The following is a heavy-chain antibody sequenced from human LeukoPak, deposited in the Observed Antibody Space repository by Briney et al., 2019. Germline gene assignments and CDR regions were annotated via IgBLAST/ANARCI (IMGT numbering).Heavy chain of an antibody. J-gene: IGHJ4*02. CDR1: GFTFSSYS. V-gene: IGHV3-21*01. Sequence: PGGSLRLSCAASGFTFSSYSRNWVRQAPGKGLEWVSSISSSSSYIYYADSVKGRFTISRDNAKNSLYLQMNSLRAEDTAVYYCARVIVGATYFDYWGQGTLVTVSS. CDR3: ARVIVGATYFDY. D-gene: IGHD1-26*01. CDR2: ISSSSSYI.